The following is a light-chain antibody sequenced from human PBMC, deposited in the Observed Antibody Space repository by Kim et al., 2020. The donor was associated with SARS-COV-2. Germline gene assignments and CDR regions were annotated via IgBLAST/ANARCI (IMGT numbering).Light chain of an antibody. CDR1: SLRSYG. V-gene: IGLV3-19*01. CDR3: NSRDTSGNHVV. Sequence: VGQTGRITCQGGSLRSYGVSWYQEKPGQAPVVVMYGKNNRPSGIPDRFSGSRSGNTASLTITGAQAEDEADYYCNSRDTSGNHVVFGGGTQLTVL. J-gene: IGLJ3*02. CDR2: GKN.